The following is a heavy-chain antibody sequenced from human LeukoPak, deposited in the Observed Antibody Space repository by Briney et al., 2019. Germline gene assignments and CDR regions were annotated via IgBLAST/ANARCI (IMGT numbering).Heavy chain of an antibody. V-gene: IGHV4-61*02. J-gene: IGHJ4*02. Sequence: SQTLSLTCTVAGGSISSGSYYWGWIRQPAGKGLEWIGRIYTRGGTTYNPSLKSRVTMSLDTSKDRLSLTLGSVTAADTAVYYCARDFPGIAAVGLNWGQGTLVTVSS. CDR3: ARDFPGIAAVGLN. CDR1: GGSISSGSYY. CDR2: IYTRGGT. D-gene: IGHD6-13*01.